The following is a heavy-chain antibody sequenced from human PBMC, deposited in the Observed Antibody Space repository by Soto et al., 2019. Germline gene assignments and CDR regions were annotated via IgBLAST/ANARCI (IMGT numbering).Heavy chain of an antibody. Sequence: GGSLRLSCAVSGFYFNNYAMTWVRQAPGKGLEWVSSISGDTYTTYYADSVKGRFTISRDNFKNTLSLQMSSLRVEDTAIYYCAQDPLHGRHSVRYFDLWGRRTLVTVSS. CDR2: ISGDTYTT. D-gene: IGHD2-15*01. CDR3: AQDPLHGRHSVRYFDL. J-gene: IGHJ2*01. CDR1: GFYFNNYA. V-gene: IGHV3-23*01.